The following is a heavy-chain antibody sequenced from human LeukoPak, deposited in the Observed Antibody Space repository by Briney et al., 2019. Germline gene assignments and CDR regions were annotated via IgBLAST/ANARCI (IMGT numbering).Heavy chain of an antibody. D-gene: IGHD3-10*01. J-gene: IGHJ4*02. CDR2: INHSGST. CDR3: ASTYGSGSSAPFDY. CDR1: GGSFSGYY. V-gene: IGHV4-34*01. Sequence: SETLSLTCAVYGGSFSGYYWSWIRQPPGKGLEWIGEINHSGSTNYNPSLKSRVTISVDTSKNQFSLKLSSVTAADTAVYYCASTYGSGSSAPFDYWGQGTLVTVSS.